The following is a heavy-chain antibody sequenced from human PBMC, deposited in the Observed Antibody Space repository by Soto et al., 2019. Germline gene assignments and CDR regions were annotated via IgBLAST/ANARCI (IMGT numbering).Heavy chain of an antibody. CDR3: ASRTMGNYYYMDV. J-gene: IGHJ6*03. CDR2: ISSSGTID. Sequence: QVQLVESGGGLVKPGGSLRLSCVASGFTLSDYYMSWIRQAPGKGLEWVSYISSSGTIDNYADSVKGRFTISRDNAKNSLFLQMNGMRAEDKAVYYCASRTMGNYYYMDVWGKGTTVTVSS. V-gene: IGHV3-11*01. CDR1: GFTLSDYY. D-gene: IGHD3-10*01.